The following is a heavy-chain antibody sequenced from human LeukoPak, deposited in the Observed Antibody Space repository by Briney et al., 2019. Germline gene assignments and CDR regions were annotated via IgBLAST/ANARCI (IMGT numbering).Heavy chain of an antibody. J-gene: IGHJ4*02. CDR1: GFTFSSYS. V-gene: IGHV3-48*04. Sequence: GSLRLSCAASGFTFSSYSMNWVRPAPGKGLEGGSYISSNSSTIYYADSVKGRFTISRDNAKNSLYLQMNSLRAEDTAVYYCARSSRPFDSSWYPFDYWGQGTLVTVSS. D-gene: IGHD6-13*01. CDR3: ARSSRPFDSSWYPFDY. CDR2: ISSNSSTI.